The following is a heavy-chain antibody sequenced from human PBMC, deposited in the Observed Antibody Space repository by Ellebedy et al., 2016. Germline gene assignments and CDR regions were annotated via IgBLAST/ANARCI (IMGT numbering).Heavy chain of an antibody. J-gene: IGHJ4*02. V-gene: IGHV2-5*02. D-gene: IGHD3-22*01. Sequence: SGPTLVKPTQTLTLTCTFSGFSLSTSGVGVGWIRQPPGKALEWLALIYWDDDKRYSPSLKSRLTITKDTSKNQVVLTMTNMDPVDTATYYCAHSGDYYDSSGYPSFDYWGQGTLVTVSS. CDR3: AHSGDYYDSSGYPSFDY. CDR2: IYWDDDK. CDR1: GFSLSTSGVG.